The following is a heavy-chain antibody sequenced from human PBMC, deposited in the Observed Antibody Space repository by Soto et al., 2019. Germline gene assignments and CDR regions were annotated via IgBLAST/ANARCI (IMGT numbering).Heavy chain of an antibody. CDR3: AKVKGCSGGSCFVLDY. D-gene: IGHD2-15*01. J-gene: IGHJ4*02. Sequence: EVELLESGGGLVQPGGSLRLSCAASGFTFSSYAMNWVRQAPGKGLEWVSGISGSGVGTYYADSVKGRFTISRDNSKNTLYLQMNSLRAEDTAVYFCAKVKGCSGGSCFVLDYWGQGTLVTVSS. CDR1: GFTFSSYA. V-gene: IGHV3-23*01. CDR2: ISGSGVGT.